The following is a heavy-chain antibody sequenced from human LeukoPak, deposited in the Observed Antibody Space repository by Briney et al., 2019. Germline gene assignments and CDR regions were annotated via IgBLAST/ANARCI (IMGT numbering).Heavy chain of an antibody. CDR3: ARHLPYNWNYFDWFDP. Sequence: SETLSLTCAVYGGSFSGYYWSWIRQPPGKGLEWIGEINHSGSTYYNPSLKSRVTISVDTSKNQFSLKLSSVTAADTAVYYCARHLPYNWNYFDWFDPWGQGTLVTVSS. CDR2: INHSGST. CDR1: GGSFSGYY. V-gene: IGHV4-34*01. D-gene: IGHD1-7*01. J-gene: IGHJ5*02.